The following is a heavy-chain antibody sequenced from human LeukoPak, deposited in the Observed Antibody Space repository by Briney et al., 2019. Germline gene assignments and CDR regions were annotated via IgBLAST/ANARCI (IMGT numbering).Heavy chain of an antibody. J-gene: IGHJ4*02. CDR3: AGGLGYARSY. D-gene: IGHD2-2*01. CDR1: GLTVSSNY. V-gene: IGHV3-66*01. CDR2: TYSGGST. Sequence: GGSLRLSCVPSGLTVSSNYMSWVRQAPGKGLEGVSVTYSGGSTDYADSVKGRFTISRDNSKNTLVLQMNSLRVEDTAVYYCAGGLGYARSYWGQGTLVTVSS.